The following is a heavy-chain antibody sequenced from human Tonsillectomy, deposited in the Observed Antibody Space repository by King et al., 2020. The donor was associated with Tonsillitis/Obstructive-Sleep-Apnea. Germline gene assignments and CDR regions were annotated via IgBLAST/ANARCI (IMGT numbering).Heavy chain of an antibody. CDR2: IYYSGST. V-gene: IGHV4-59*08. CDR1: GGSISSDY. D-gene: IGHD5-18*01. J-gene: IGHJ4*02. CDR3: ARMDSYFGFDT. Sequence: QLQESGPGLVKPSETLSLICSVSGGSISSDYWSWIRQSPGKGMEWIGYIYYSGSTNYNPSLKSRVNISLDTSKNQFSLKLSSVTAADTAVYYYARMDSYFGFDTWGQGTLVTVSS.